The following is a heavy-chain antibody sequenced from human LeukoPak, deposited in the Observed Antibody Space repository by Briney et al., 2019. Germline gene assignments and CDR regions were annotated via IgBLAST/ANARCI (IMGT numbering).Heavy chain of an antibody. CDR2: INPSGGST. J-gene: IGHJ1*01. CDR1: GYTFTSYY. V-gene: IGHV1-46*01. Sequence: ASVKVSCKASGYTFTSYYMRWVRQAPGQGLEWMGIINPSGGSTSYAQEFQGRVTMTRDTSTSTVYMELSSLRSEDTAVYYCARTNKGIFGVVTARRGYFQHWGQGTLVTVSS. CDR3: ARTNKGIFGVVTARRGYFQH. D-gene: IGHD3-3*01.